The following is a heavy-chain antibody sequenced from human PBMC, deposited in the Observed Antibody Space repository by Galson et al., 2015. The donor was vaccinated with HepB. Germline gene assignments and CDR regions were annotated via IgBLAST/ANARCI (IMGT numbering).Heavy chain of an antibody. Sequence: SVKVSCKASGYTFTSYGISWVRQAPGQGLEWMGWISAYNGNTNYAQKLQGRVTMTTDTSTSTAYMELRSLRSDDTAVYYCARESYYYDSSGYQNWFDPWGQGTLVTVSS. CDR1: GYTFTSYG. CDR2: ISAYNGNT. D-gene: IGHD3-22*01. J-gene: IGHJ5*02. CDR3: ARESYYYDSSGYQNWFDP. V-gene: IGHV1-18*01.